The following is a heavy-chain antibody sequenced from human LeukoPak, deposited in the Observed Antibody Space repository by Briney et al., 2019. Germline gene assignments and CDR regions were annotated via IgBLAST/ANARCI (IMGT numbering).Heavy chain of an antibody. J-gene: IGHJ5*02. CDR1: GFTFSSYE. D-gene: IGHD1-1*01. Sequence: GGSLRLSCAASGFTFSSYEMNWVRQAPGKGLEWVSYISSSGSTIYYADSVKGRFTISRDNAKNSLYLQMNSLRVEDTAVYYCARSAGTWFDPWGQGTLVTVSS. CDR3: ARSAGTWFDP. CDR2: ISSSGSTI. V-gene: IGHV3-48*03.